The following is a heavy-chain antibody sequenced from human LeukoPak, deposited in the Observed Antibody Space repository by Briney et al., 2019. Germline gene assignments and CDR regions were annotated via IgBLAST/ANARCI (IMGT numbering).Heavy chain of an antibody. CDR3: ARDRYCSGGNCYGDAFDI. Sequence: GGSLRLSCAASGFSVRSNYMSWVRQSPRKALEWVSIMYSGGSTDYADSVKGRFIISRDHSKNTLYLQMNSLRAEDTAVYYRARDRYCSGGNCYGDAFDIWGQGTMVTVSS. CDR1: GFSVRSNY. V-gene: IGHV3-53*01. D-gene: IGHD2-15*01. CDR2: MYSGGST. J-gene: IGHJ3*02.